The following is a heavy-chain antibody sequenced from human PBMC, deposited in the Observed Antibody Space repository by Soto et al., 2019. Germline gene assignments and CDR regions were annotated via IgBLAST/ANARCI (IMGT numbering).Heavy chain of an antibody. J-gene: IGHJ4*02. CDR2: ISYDGSNK. CDR1: GFTFSSYG. Sequence: QVQLVESGGGVVQPGRSLRLSCAASGFTFSSYGMHWVRQAPGKGLEWVAVISYDGSNKYYADSVKGRFTISRDNSKNPLYLQMNSLRAEDTAVYYCAKVGGGVASGSRDYWGQGTLVTVSS. D-gene: IGHD1-26*01. V-gene: IGHV3-30*18. CDR3: AKVGGGVASGSRDY.